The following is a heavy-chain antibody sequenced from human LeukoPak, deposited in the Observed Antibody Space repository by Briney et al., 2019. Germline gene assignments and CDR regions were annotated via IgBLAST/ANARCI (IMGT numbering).Heavy chain of an antibody. CDR1: GFTFDDYA. D-gene: IGHD3-10*01. CDR3: AKDHYYGSGSYSLFDY. V-gene: IGHV3-9*01. CDR2: ISWNSGSI. Sequence: GGSLRLSCAASGFTFDDYAMHWVRQAPGKGLEWVSGISWNSGSIGYADSVKGRFTISRDNAKNSLYLQMNSLRAEDTALYYCAKDHYYGSGSYSLFDYWGQGTLVTVSS. J-gene: IGHJ4*02.